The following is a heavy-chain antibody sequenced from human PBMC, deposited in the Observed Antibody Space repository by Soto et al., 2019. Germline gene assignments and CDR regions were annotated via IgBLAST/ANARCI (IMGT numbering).Heavy chain of an antibody. CDR3: ARDKRYNWNYLGYYYFDY. Sequence: EVQLVESGGGLVQPGGPLRLACAATGFTFSIYSMNWVRQAPGKGLEWVSYISSSSSTIYYADSVKGRFTIFRDNARNSLYLQMNSLRAEDTAVYYCARDKRYNWNYLGYYYFDYWGQGALVTVSS. J-gene: IGHJ4*02. V-gene: IGHV3-48*01. CDR1: GFTFSIYS. CDR2: ISSSSSTI. D-gene: IGHD1-7*01.